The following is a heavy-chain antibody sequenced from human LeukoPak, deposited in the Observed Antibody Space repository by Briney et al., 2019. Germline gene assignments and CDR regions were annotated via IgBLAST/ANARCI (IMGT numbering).Heavy chain of an antibody. CDR3: AKDPPPSPFED. J-gene: IGHJ4*02. Sequence: GGSLRLSCAASGFTFSTYPMTWVRQAPGKGPEWVSAITFNGGRTFYADSVKGRFTISRDNSRNTLYLQMDSLRAEDTALYFCAKDPPPSPFEDWGQGTLVTVSS. V-gene: IGHV3-23*01. CDR2: ITFNGGRT. CDR1: GFTFSTYP.